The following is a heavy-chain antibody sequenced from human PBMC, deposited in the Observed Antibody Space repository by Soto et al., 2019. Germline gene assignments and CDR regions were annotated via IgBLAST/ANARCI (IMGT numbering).Heavy chain of an antibody. J-gene: IGHJ3*02. V-gene: IGHV3-33*01. Sequence: QTPGKGLDWLAVLWDDGSNKYYADSGKGRFTLSRDNSKNTLYRQMNSLRAEDTAGYYCARDLEEACYYGSGSRLGAFESWGQGTMGTVS. D-gene: IGHD3-10*01. CDR3: ARDLEEACYYGSGSRLGAFES. CDR2: LWDDGSNK.